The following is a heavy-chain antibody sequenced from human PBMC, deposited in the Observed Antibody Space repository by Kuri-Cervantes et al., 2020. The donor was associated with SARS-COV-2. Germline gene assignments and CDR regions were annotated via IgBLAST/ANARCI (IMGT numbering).Heavy chain of an antibody. V-gene: IGHV3-23*01. CDR2: ISSISDNT. D-gene: IGHD4-11*01. Sequence: GGSLRLSCTASDFSFGRYGMSWVRQAPVKGLEWVSSISSISDNTYYADFVRGRFATTRDNSKNTLYLHMDSLRAEDTAIYYCARDDDSSTVWYGLDSWGQGTLVTVSS. CDR3: ARDDDSSTVWYGLDS. J-gene: IGHJ4*02. CDR1: DFSFGRYG.